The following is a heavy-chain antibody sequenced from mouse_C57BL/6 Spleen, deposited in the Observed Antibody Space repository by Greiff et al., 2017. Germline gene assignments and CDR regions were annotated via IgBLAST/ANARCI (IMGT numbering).Heavy chain of an antibody. CDR1: GFTFSDAW. D-gene: IGHD2-4*01. CDR2: IRNKANNHAT. CDR3: TGGRLRRGAY. V-gene: IGHV6-6*01. J-gene: IGHJ3*01. Sequence: EVMLVESGGGLVQPGGSMKLSCAASGFTFSDAWMDWVRQSPEKGLEWVAEIRNKANNHATYYAESVKGRFTISRDDSKSSVYLQMHSLRAEDTGIYYCTGGRLRRGAYWGQGTLVTVSA.